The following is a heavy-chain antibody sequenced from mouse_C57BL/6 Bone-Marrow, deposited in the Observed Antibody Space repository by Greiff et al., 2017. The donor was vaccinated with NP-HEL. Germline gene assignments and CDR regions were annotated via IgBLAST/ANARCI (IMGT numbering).Heavy chain of an antibody. CDR2: IDPSDSYT. Sequence: QVQLQQPGAELVKPGASVKLSCKASGYTFTTYWMLWVKQRPGQGLEWIGEIDPSDSYTNYNQKFKGKATLTVDTSSSTANMQLSSLTSEDSAVYYCARKAYYGRSYEFAYWGQGTLVTVSA. CDR1: GYTFTTYW. D-gene: IGHD1-1*01. V-gene: IGHV1-50*01. CDR3: ARKAYYGRSYEFAY. J-gene: IGHJ3*01.